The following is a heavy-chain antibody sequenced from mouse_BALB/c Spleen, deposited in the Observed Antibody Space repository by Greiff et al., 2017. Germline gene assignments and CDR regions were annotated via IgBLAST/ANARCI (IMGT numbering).Heavy chain of an antibody. J-gene: IGHJ2*01. CDR1: GYTFTSYW. CDR3: ARSLDYGYYFDY. CDR2: IYPGDGDT. D-gene: IGHD2-4*01. Sequence: QVQLQQSGAELARPGASVKLSCKASGYTFTSYWMQWVKQRPGQGLEWIGAIYPGDGDTRYTQKFKGKATLTADKSSSTAYMQLSSLASEDSAVYYCARSLDYGYYFDYWGQGTTLTVSS. V-gene: IGHV1-87*01.